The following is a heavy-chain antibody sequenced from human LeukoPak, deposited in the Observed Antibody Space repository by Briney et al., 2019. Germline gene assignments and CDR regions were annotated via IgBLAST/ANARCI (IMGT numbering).Heavy chain of an antibody. D-gene: IGHD4-23*01. J-gene: IGHJ3*02. CDR1: GGSVSSGSYY. CDR2: IYYSGST. Sequence: SETLSLTCTVSGGSVSSGSYYWSWIRQPPGKGLEWIGYIYYSGSTNYNPSLKSRVTISVDTSKNQFSLKLSSVTAADTAVYYCARVSRDDYGGNGDAFDIWGQGTMVTVSS. V-gene: IGHV4-61*01. CDR3: ARVSRDDYGGNGDAFDI.